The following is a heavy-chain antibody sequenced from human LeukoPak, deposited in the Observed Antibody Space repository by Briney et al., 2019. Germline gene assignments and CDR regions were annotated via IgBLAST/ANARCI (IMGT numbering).Heavy chain of an antibody. CDR1: GFTFSSYG. CDR2: IWYDGSNK. J-gene: IGHJ4*02. V-gene: IGHV3-33*01. D-gene: IGHD6-13*01. Sequence: PGGSLRLSCAASGFTFSSYGMHWVRQAPGKGLEWVAVIWYDGSNKYYADSVKGRFTISRDNSKNTLYLQMNSLRAEDTAVYYCAPDVDDSSSWHADWGQGTLVTVSS. CDR3: APDVDDSSSWHAD.